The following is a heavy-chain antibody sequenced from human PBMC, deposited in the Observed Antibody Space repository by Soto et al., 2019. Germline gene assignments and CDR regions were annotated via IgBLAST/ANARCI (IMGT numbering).Heavy chain of an antibody. J-gene: IGHJ4*02. CDR3: VKARYSSNRGYFDY. D-gene: IGHD1-26*01. CDR1: GFTFSNET. CDR2: LDGSGSHT. V-gene: IGHV3-23*01. Sequence: EVQLLESGGGFLQPGGSLRLSCAASGFTFSNETMSWVRQAPGRGLEWVSSLDGSGSHTFHAVSVKGRFTISRDNSKNTVYLQMNSLRAEDTAVYYCVKARYSSNRGYFDYWGQGTVVSVSS.